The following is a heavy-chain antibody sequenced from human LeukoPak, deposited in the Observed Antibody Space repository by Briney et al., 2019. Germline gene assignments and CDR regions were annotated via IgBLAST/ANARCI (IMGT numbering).Heavy chain of an antibody. D-gene: IGHD2-15*01. Sequence: WASVKVSCKASGGTFSSYAISWVRQAPGQGLEWMGGIIPIFGTANYAQKFQGGVTITADKSTSTAYMELSSLRSEDTAVYYCARASLKVVAADYYFDYWGQGTLVTVSS. CDR1: GGTFSSYA. V-gene: IGHV1-69*06. J-gene: IGHJ4*02. CDR3: ARASLKVVAADYYFDY. CDR2: IIPIFGTA.